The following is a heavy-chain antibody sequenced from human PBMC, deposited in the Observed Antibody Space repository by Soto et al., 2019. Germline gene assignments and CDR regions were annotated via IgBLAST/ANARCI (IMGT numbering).Heavy chain of an antibody. CDR2: IYYSGST. D-gene: IGHD1-26*01. J-gene: IGHJ4*02. V-gene: IGHV4-30-4*01. CDR3: ARVRSDYYFDY. CDR1: AGSISSGDYY. Sequence: SESLSLTCTVSAGSISSGDYYWSWIRQPPVNGLEWIGYIYYSGSTYYNPSLKTRDTISVETSKNQFSLKVLCVPATNTAVSSCARVRSDYYFDYWGQGTRATAPQ.